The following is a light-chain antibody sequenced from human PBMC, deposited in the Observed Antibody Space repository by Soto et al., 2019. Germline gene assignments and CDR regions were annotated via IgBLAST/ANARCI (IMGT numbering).Light chain of an antibody. CDR3: QQYNNWPLT. CDR2: GIS. Sequence: EIVMTQSPATLSVSPGETATLSCRASQILTSYLAWYQQKPDQAPRLLIYGISTRATDIPARFSGSGSGTEFTLTISSLQSEDFAVYYCQQYNNWPLTFGGGTKVEIK. V-gene: IGKV3-15*01. CDR1: QILTSY. J-gene: IGKJ4*01.